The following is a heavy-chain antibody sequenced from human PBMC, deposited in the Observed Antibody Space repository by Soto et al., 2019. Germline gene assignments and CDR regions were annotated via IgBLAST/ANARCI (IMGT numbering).Heavy chain of an antibody. CDR3: ARTRREGYNNYYCLYGMDV. V-gene: IGHV3-21*01. CDR2: ISSSSSYI. CDR1: GFTFSSYN. D-gene: IGHD5-12*01. J-gene: IGHJ6*02. Sequence: EVQLVESGGGLVKPGGSLRLSCAASGFTFSSYNMNWVRQAPGKGLEWVSSISSSSSYIYYADSVKGRFTISRDNAENALYLQMNSLSAEAPAVYYWARTRREGYNNYYCLYGMDVWGQGTTVTVSS.